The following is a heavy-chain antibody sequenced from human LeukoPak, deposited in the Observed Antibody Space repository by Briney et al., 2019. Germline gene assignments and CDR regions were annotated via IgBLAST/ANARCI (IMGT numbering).Heavy chain of an antibody. CDR1: GGSISSSNW. CDR3: ARLGGRGYCSSSSCRGNWFDP. J-gene: IGHJ5*02. V-gene: IGHV4-4*02. D-gene: IGHD2-15*01. CDR2: IHHSGST. Sequence: SETLSLTCAVSGGSISSSNWWSWVRQPPGKGLEWIGEIHHSGSTNSNPSLKSRVTISVDKSKNRFSLKLSSVAAADTAVYYCARLGGRGYCSSSSCRGNWFDPWGQGTLVTVSS.